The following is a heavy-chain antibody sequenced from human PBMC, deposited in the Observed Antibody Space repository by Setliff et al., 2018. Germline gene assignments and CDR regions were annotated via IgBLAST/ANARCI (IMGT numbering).Heavy chain of an antibody. Sequence: PSETLSLTCTVSGGSISSGSYYWSWIRQPAGKGLEWIGRIYTSGSTNYNPSLKSRVTISVDTSKNQFSLRLSSVTAAYTAVYYCARRGMRSSWFQGYFDYWGQGTLVTVSS. J-gene: IGHJ4*02. CDR2: IYTSGST. CDR1: GGSISSGSYY. D-gene: IGHD6-13*01. V-gene: IGHV4-61*02. CDR3: ARRGMRSSWFQGYFDY.